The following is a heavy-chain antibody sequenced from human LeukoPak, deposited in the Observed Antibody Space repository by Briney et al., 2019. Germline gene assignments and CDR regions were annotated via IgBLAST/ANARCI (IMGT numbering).Heavy chain of an antibody. CDR2: MNPSSGNT. V-gene: IGHV1-8*01. CDR3: ARRDCTTGACRFDD. CDR1: GHTFTNDE. J-gene: IGHJ4*02. Sequence: ASVKASCKASGHTFTNDEIHWVRQATGQGLEWMGWMNPSSGNTGYAQKFQGRLTMTRNTSISTAYMDLSSLRSDDTAAYYCARRDCTTGACRFDDWGQGTRVSVSP. D-gene: IGHD2-8*01.